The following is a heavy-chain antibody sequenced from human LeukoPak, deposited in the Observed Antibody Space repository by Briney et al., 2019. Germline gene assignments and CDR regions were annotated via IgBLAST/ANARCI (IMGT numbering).Heavy chain of an antibody. CDR1: GYTFTSYD. J-gene: IGHJ5*02. V-gene: IGHV1-8*01. Sequence: ASVKVSCKASGYTFTSYDINWVRQAPGQGLEWMGWMNPNSGNTGYAQKFQGRVTMTRNTSISTAYMELSSLRSEDTAVYYCARGPICSGGSCYSLNWFGPWGQGTLVTVSS. CDR2: MNPNSGNT. CDR3: ARGPICSGGSCYSLNWFGP. D-gene: IGHD2-15*01.